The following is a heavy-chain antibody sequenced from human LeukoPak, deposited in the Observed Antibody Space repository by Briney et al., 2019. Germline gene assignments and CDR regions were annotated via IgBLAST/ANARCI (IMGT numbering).Heavy chain of an antibody. CDR3: VSFYETY. Sequence: PGGSLRLSCEASGFTFNNYAMSWVRQAPGKGLVWVSHINSDGSWTSYADSVKGRFTISKDNAKNTVYLQMNNLRAEDTAVYYCVSFYETYWGRGTLVTVSS. D-gene: IGHD2/OR15-2a*01. CDR2: INSDGSWT. V-gene: IGHV3-74*01. J-gene: IGHJ4*02. CDR1: GFTFNNYA.